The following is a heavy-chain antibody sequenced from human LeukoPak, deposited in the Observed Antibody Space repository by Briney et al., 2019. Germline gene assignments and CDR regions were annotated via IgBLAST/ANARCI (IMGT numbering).Heavy chain of an antibody. V-gene: IGHV3-33*01. CDR3: ARDLSYDFWTPYYYYGMDV. Sequence: QAGGSLRLSCAASGFTFSSYGMHWVRQAPGKGLEWVAVIWYDGSNKYYADSVKGRFTISRDNSKNTLYLQRNSLRAEDTAVYYCARDLSYDFWTPYYYYGMDVWGQGTTVTVSS. J-gene: IGHJ6*02. CDR1: GFTFSSYG. CDR2: IWYDGSNK. D-gene: IGHD3-3*01.